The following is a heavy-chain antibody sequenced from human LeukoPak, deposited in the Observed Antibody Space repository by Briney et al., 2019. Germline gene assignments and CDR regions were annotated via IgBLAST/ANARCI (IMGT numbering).Heavy chain of an antibody. CDR3: TRRRGGTSSRDY. CDR1: GGSISSSTYY. V-gene: IGHV4-39*01. CDR2: IYYSGST. J-gene: IGHJ4*02. Sequence: SETLSLTCTVSGGSISSSTYYWGWIRQPPGKGLEWIGSIYYSGSTYYKPSLKSRVTISVDTSKNQFSLRLSSVTAADTSMYYCTRRRGGTSSRDYWGQGTLVTVSS. D-gene: IGHD6-13*01.